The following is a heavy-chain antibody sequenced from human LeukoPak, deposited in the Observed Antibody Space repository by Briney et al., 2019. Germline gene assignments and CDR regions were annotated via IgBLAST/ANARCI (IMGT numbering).Heavy chain of an antibody. CDR1: GFTFSRYA. J-gene: IGHJ4*02. CDR3: ARSSGSYLYFDN. Sequence: PGGSLRLSCAASGFTFSRYAMHWVRQAPGKGLEWVSVIYSGGRTYYADSVKGRFTTSRDNSKNTLYLQMNSLRAEDTAVYYCARSSGSYLYFDNWGQGTLVTVSS. CDR2: IYSGGRT. D-gene: IGHD1-26*01. V-gene: IGHV3-53*01.